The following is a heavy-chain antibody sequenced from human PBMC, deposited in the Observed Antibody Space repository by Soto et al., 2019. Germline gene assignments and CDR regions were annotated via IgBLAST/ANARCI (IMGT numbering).Heavy chain of an antibody. Sequence: EVHLLQSGGGLVQPGGSLRLSCEVSGFTFENYAMNWVRRAPGKGLEWVSSISNIGGQTYYADSVKGRFTISRDMSKKTVHLRMNNLRADDTGVYFCAKEMWGWGHDIFGVDISFDHWGQGTPVTVSS. CDR2: ISNIGGQT. CDR1: GFTFENYA. D-gene: IGHD3-3*01. V-gene: IGHV3-23*01. J-gene: IGHJ4*02. CDR3: AKEMWGWGHDIFGVDISFDH.